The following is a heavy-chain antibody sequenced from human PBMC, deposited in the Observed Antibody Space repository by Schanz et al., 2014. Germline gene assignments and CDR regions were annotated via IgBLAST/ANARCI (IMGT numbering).Heavy chain of an antibody. J-gene: IGHJ3*02. CDR1: GGSVSSGGDY. V-gene: IGHV4-61*08. Sequence: QVQLQESGPGLLKPSETLSLTCTVSGGSVSSGGDYWSWIRQHPGKGLEWIGRIYISGSTRFNPSRKSRVTMSLDTSKNQVSLPLSSVTAADTAVYYCARDRGHGDLPGDIWGQGTMVTVSS. D-gene: IGHD4-17*01. CDR3: ARDRGHGDLPGDI. CDR2: IYISGST.